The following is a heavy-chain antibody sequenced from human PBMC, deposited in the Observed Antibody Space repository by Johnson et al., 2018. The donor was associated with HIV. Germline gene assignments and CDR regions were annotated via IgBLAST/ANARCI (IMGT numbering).Heavy chain of an antibody. V-gene: IGHV3-30*03. CDR3: ARKGWVDAFDI. D-gene: IGHD6-19*01. CDR1: GFTLSTYG. CDR2: ISYDGSNK. Sequence: QEQLVESGGGVVQPGRSLRLSCAASGFTLSTYGMSWVRQAPGKGLEWVAVISYDGSNKYYADSVKGRFTISRDNSKNPLYLQMNSLRAEDTAVYYCARKGWVDAFDIWGQGTMVTVSS. J-gene: IGHJ3*02.